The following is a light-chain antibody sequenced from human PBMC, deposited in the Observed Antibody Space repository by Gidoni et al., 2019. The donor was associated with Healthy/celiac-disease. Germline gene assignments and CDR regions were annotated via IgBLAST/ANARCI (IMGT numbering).Light chain of an antibody. Sequence: QSVLTQPPSASGTPGQRVTISCSGSSSNIGSNYVYWYQQLPGTAPNLLIYRNNQRPSGVPDRFSGSKSGTPASLAISGLRSEDEADYYCAAWDDSLSGSYVFGTGTKVTGL. CDR3: AAWDDSLSGSYV. CDR2: RNN. J-gene: IGLJ1*01. CDR1: SSNIGSNY. V-gene: IGLV1-47*01.